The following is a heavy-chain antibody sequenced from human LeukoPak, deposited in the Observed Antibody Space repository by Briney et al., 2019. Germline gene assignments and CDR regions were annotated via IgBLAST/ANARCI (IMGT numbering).Heavy chain of an antibody. D-gene: IGHD1-14*01. CDR1: GGSISSGGYY. V-gene: IGHV4-31*11. CDR2: IYYSGST. J-gene: IGHJ5*02. Sequence: SEALSLTCAVSGGSISSGGYYWSWIRQHPGKGLEWIGYIYYSGSTYYNPSLKSRVTISVDTSKNQFSLKLSSVTAADTAVYYCARDRSAWWFDPWGQGTLVTVSS. CDR3: ARDRSAWWFDP.